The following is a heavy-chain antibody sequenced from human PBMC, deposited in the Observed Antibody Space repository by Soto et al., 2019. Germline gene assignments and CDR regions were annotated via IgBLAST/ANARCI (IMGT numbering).Heavy chain of an antibody. V-gene: IGHV3-21*01. CDR1: GRTFSSFS. CDR2: ILSSGGSI. Sequence: EVQLVESGGGLVKPGGSLRLSCAASGRTFSSFSFNWVRQAPGKGLEWVSFILSSGGSIYYADSVKGRFTISRDNAKNSLDLQMNRLNAENTPVYYCAGASGEQLFRRGFYYYYMDVWGKGTTVTVPS. CDR3: AGASGEQLFRRGFYYYYMDV. J-gene: IGHJ6*03. D-gene: IGHD6-6*01.